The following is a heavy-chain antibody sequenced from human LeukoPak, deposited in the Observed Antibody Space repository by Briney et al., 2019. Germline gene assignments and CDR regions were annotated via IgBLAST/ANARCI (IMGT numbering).Heavy chain of an antibody. CDR2: IRDDGSNK. Sequence: GGSLRLSCAASGFTFSSYGMHWVRQAPGKGLEWVAFIRDDGSNKYYADSVKGRFTISRDNSKNTLYLLMNGLRAEDTAVYYCARGGSYLSAFDIWGQGTMVTVSS. J-gene: IGHJ3*02. CDR1: GFTFSSYG. D-gene: IGHD1-26*01. CDR3: ARGGSYLSAFDI. V-gene: IGHV3-30*02.